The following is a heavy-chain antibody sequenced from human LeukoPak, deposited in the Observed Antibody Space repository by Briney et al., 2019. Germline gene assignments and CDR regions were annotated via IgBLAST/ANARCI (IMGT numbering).Heavy chain of an antibody. J-gene: IGHJ5*02. D-gene: IGHD3-3*01. V-gene: IGHV1-18*01. CDR1: GYTFTSYG. CDR2: ISAYNGNT. Sequence: GASVKVSCKASGYTFTSYGISWVRQAPGQGLEWMGWISAYNGNTNYAQKLQGRVTMTTDTSTSTAYMELRSLRSDDTAVYYCARGNLESTYYDFWSGYWGARTRNNWFDPWGQGTLVTVSS. CDR3: ARGNLESTYYDFWSGYWGARTRNNWFDP.